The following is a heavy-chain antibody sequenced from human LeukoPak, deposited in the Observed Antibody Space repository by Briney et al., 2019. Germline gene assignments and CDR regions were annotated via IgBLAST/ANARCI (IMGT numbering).Heavy chain of an antibody. CDR2: INPSGGST. CDR3: ARDSGNYYDSSGYYLH. J-gene: IGHJ4*02. V-gene: IGHV1-46*01. Sequence: GASVKVSCKASGYTFTSYYMHWVRQAPGQGLEWMGIINPSGGSTSYAQKFQGRVIMTRDMSTSTVYMELSSLRSEDTAVYYCARDSGNYYDSSGYYLHWGQGTLVTVSS. D-gene: IGHD3-22*01. CDR1: GYTFTSYY.